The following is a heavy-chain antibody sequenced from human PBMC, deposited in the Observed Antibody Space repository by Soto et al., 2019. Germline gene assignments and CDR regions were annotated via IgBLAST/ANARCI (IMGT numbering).Heavy chain of an antibody. CDR2: IWYDGSNK. J-gene: IGHJ3*02. D-gene: IGHD2-15*01. CDR1: GFTFSSYG. Sequence: QVQLVESGGGVVQPGRSLRLSCAASGFTFSSYGMHWVRQAPGKGLEWVAVIWYDGSNKYYADSVKGRFTISRDNSKNTLYLQMNSLRAEDTAVYYCARDGDIVVVVHAFDIWGQGTMFTVSS. V-gene: IGHV3-33*01. CDR3: ARDGDIVVVVHAFDI.